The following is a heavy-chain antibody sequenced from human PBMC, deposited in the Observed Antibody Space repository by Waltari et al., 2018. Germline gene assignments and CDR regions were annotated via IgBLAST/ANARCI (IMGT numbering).Heavy chain of an antibody. CDR2: IYYSGST. V-gene: IGHV4-39*07. CDR3: AREIVVVIPALTSDWYFDL. D-gene: IGHD2-21*01. Sequence: QLQLQESGPGLVKPSETLSLTCTVSGGSISSSSYYWGWIRQPPGKGLEWIGSIYYSGSTYYNPSLKSRVTISVDTSKNQFSLKLSSVTAADTAVYYCAREIVVVIPALTSDWYFDLWGRGTLVTVSS. CDR1: GGSISSSSYY. J-gene: IGHJ2*01.